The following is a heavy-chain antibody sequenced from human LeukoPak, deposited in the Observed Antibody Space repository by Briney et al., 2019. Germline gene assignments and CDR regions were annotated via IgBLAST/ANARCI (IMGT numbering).Heavy chain of an antibody. CDR1: GYTFTSYG. V-gene: IGHV1-18*01. D-gene: IGHD5-18*01. Sequence: GASVKVSCKASGYTFTSYGISWVRQAPGQGLEWMGWISAYNGNTNYAQKLQGRVTMTTDTSTSTAYMELRSLRSDDTAVYYCARDSSGYSYGTLYLDYWGQGTLVTVSS. CDR3: ARDSSGYSYGTLYLDY. CDR2: ISAYNGNT. J-gene: IGHJ4*02.